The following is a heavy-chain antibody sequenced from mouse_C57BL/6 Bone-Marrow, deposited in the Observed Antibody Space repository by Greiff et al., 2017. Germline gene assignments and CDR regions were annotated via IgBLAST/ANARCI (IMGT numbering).Heavy chain of an antibody. Sequence: DVMLVESGGGLVKPGGSLKLSCAASGFTFSSYAMSWVRQTPEKRLEWVATISDGGSYTYYPDNVKGRFTISRDNAKNTLYLQVSHLKSEDTAMYYCARYYFYAMGYWGQGTSVTVSS. CDR3: ARYYFYAMGY. CDR2: ISDGGSYT. CDR1: GFTFSSYA. V-gene: IGHV5-4*03. J-gene: IGHJ4*01.